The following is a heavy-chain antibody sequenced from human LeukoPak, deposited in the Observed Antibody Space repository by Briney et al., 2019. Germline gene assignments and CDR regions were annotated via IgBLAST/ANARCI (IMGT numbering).Heavy chain of an antibody. CDR3: ARGLKYCSGGSCYLRGPYYFDY. J-gene: IGHJ4*02. Sequence: PSETLSLTCAVYGGSFSGYYWSWIRQPPGKGLEWIGEINHSGSTNYNPSLKSRVTISVDTSKNQFSLKLSSVTAADTAVYYCARGLKYCSGGSCYLRGPYYFDYWGQGTLVTVSS. CDR1: GGSFSGYY. D-gene: IGHD2-15*01. V-gene: IGHV4-34*01. CDR2: INHSGST.